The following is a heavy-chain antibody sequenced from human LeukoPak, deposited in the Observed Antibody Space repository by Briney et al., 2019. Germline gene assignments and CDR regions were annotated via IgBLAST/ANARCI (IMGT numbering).Heavy chain of an antibody. D-gene: IGHD3-22*01. V-gene: IGHV3-48*04. Sequence: PGGSLRLSCAASGFTFSGYSINWVRQAPGKGLAWVSYISTSSSTIYYSDSVKGRFTISRDSARNSLYLQMNSLRAEDTAVYYCAREATGYYDSSGYLFDYWGQGTLVTVSS. CDR1: GFTFSGYS. CDR3: AREATGYYDSSGYLFDY. J-gene: IGHJ4*02. CDR2: ISTSSSTI.